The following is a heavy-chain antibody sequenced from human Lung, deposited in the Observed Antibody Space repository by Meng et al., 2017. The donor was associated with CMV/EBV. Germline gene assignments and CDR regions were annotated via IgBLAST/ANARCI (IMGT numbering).Heavy chain of an antibody. CDR2: ISAYNGNT. CDR1: GYTFNSYG. V-gene: IGHV1-18*01. Sequence: ASVXVSCKASGYTFNSYGISWVRQAPGQGLEWVGWISAYNGNTNFAEQFKGRVTMTTDTSTTTAYLELRSLRSDDTAVYYCARAGYSDAPAPVEWGQGTLVTVSS. J-gene: IGHJ4*02. D-gene: IGHD5-18*01. CDR3: ARAGYSDAPAPVE.